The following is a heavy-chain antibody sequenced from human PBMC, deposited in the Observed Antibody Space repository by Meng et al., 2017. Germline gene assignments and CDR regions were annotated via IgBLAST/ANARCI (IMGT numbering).Heavy chain of an antibody. CDR3: ARVAPYCSSTSCYEHDAFDI. CDR1: GYTFTGYY. J-gene: IGHJ3*02. Sequence: ASVKVSCKASGYTFTGYYMHWVRQAPGQGLEWMGWINPNSGGTNYAQKFRGRVTMTRDTSISTAYMELSRLRSDDTAVYYCARVAPYCSSTSCYEHDAFDIWGQGTMVTVSS. V-gene: IGHV1-2*02. CDR2: INPNSGGT. D-gene: IGHD2-2*01.